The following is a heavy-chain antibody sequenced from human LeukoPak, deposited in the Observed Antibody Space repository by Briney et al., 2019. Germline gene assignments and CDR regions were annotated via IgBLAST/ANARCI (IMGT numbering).Heavy chain of an antibody. Sequence: GGSLRLSCAASGFTFSSYGMRWVRQAPGKGLEWVAFIRYDGSNKYYADSVKGRFTISRDNSKNTLYLQMNGLRAEDTAVYYCAKESTHYGGGYFDYWGQGTLVTVSS. CDR2: IRYDGSNK. CDR1: GFTFSSYG. J-gene: IGHJ4*02. CDR3: AKESTHYGGGYFDY. D-gene: IGHD4-17*01. V-gene: IGHV3-30*02.